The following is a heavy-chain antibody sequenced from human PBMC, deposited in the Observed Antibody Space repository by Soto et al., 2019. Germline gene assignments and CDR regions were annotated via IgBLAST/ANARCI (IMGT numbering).Heavy chain of an antibody. V-gene: IGHV3-11*01. Sequence: PGGSLRLSCAASGFTFSDYFMSWIRQAPGKGLEWVSYISSGGSTIYYADSVKGRFTISRDNAKNSLYLQMNSLRAEDTAVYYCARGPSVPSPLDIIIMSHYGMDVWGQGTRVTVSS. CDR1: GFTFSDYF. D-gene: IGHD3-16*01. CDR2: ISSGGSTI. CDR3: ARGPSVPSPLDIIIMSHYGMDV. J-gene: IGHJ6*02.